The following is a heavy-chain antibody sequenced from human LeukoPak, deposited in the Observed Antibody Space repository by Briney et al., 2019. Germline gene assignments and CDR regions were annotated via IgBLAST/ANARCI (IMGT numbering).Heavy chain of an antibody. V-gene: IGHV1-8*02. D-gene: IGHD6-19*01. CDR1: GFTLTGYY. Sequence: ASVKVSCKASGFTLTGYYMHWVRQDPRQGLQWMGWIKPNSGDTDYAQKFQGRVTMTRNTSISTAYMELSSLRSEDTAVYYCARGPMAVAGPGLHWGQGTLVTVSS. J-gene: IGHJ4*02. CDR3: ARGPMAVAGPGLH. CDR2: IKPNSGDT.